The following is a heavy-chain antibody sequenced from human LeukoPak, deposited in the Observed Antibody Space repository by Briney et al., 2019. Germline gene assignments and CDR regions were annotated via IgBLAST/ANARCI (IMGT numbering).Heavy chain of an antibody. J-gene: IGHJ4*02. V-gene: IGHV5-51*01. Sequence: GESLKISCKGSGYSFTNYWIGWVRQMPGKGLEWMAIIWPPDSDTRYSPSFQGQVTISADKSISTVYLQWSSLKASDTALYFCASLGFQIRGGPVGGVYWGQGTLVTVSS. CDR1: GYSFTNYW. D-gene: IGHD1-26*01. CDR2: IWPPDSDT. CDR3: ASLGFQIRGGPVGGVY.